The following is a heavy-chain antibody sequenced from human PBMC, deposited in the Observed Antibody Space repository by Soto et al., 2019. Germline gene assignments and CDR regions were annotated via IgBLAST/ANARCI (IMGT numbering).Heavy chain of an antibody. Sequence: QITLKESGPTLVKPTQTRTLTCTFSGFSLTGSGVGVGWIRQPPGKALEWLALIYWDDDKRYSPSLKSRLTITEDTSKNEVALTMTSLHHVDTATYYCARFLWSDTGVYYFDYWGQGSLVTVSS. CDR2: IYWDDDK. CDR3: ARFLWSDTGVYYFDY. V-gene: IGHV2-5*02. J-gene: IGHJ4*02. D-gene: IGHD3-3*01. CDR1: GFSLTGSGVG.